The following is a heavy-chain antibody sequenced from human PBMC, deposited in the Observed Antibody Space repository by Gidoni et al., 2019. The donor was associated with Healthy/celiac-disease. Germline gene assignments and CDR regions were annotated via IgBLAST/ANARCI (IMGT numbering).Heavy chain of an antibody. D-gene: IGHD4-17*01. J-gene: IGHJ4*02. CDR2: SYWDDDK. V-gene: IGHV2-5*02. CDR1: GFSLSTSGVG. Sequence: QLTLKESGPTLVTPTQTLPLTCTFSGFSLSTSGVGVGWIRQPPGKALEWLALSYWDDDKRYSPSLKSRLTITKDTYKNQVVLTMTNMDPVDTATYYCAHSLGYDYGGNRGYYYFDYWGQGTLVTVSS. CDR3: AHSLGYDYGGNRGYYYFDY.